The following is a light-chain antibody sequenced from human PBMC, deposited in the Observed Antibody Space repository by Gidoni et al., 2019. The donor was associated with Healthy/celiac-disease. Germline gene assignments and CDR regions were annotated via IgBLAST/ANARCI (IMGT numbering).Light chain of an antibody. CDR3: SSYTSSSTLV. Sequence: QSALTQPASVSGSPRQSITISCTGTSSDVGGYNYVSWYPQHPGKAPKLMIYEVSNRPSGVSNRFSGSKSGNTASLTISGLQAEDEADYYCSSYTSSSTLVFGGGTKLTVL. CDR1: SSDVGGYNY. V-gene: IGLV2-14*01. CDR2: EVS. J-gene: IGLJ2*01.